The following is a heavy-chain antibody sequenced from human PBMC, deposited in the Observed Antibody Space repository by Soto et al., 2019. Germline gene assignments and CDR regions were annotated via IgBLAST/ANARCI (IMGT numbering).Heavy chain of an antibody. D-gene: IGHD2-2*01. CDR1: GFTFTNYG. CDR3: AKDGAPRYCTRSSCHPAGAY. J-gene: IGHJ4*02. CDR2: ISYDGSNE. V-gene: IGHV3-30*18. Sequence: QVQLVESGGDVVQPGTSLRLSCAGSGFTFTNYGLHWVHQAPGKGLEWVAAISYDGSNEYYADSVKGRFTISRDYSKKMLYLQMDSLRPEDTAVYYCAKDGAPRYCTRSSCHPAGAYWGQGTLVTVSS.